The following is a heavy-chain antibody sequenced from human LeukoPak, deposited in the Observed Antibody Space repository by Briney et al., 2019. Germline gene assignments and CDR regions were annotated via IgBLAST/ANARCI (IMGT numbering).Heavy chain of an antibody. CDR1: GFKFTTYS. V-gene: IGHV3-48*02. J-gene: IGHJ4*02. Sequence: TGGSLRLSCAASGFKFTTYSMNWVRQAPGKGLEWVSHIGSSGRTMFYADSVKGRFTISRDNAKNSLFLQMNSLRDEDTAVYYCARDGGDSYGYTLLIDHWGQGTLVTVSS. CDR3: ARDGGDSYGYTLLIDH. CDR2: IGSSGRTM. D-gene: IGHD5-18*01.